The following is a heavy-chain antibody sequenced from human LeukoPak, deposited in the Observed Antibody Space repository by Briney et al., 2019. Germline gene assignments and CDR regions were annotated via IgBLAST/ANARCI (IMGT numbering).Heavy chain of an antibody. CDR1: GYTFTSYY. J-gene: IGHJ3*02. Sequence: VASVKVPCKASGYTFTSYYLHWVRQAPGQGLEWMGIINPSSGITSYAQNFQGRVTMTRDTSTTTVYMELSSLKSEDTAVYHCARGNNGDFVRAFEIWGQGTMVSVSS. CDR2: INPSSGIT. CDR3: ARGNNGDFVRAFEI. D-gene: IGHD4-17*01. V-gene: IGHV1-46*01.